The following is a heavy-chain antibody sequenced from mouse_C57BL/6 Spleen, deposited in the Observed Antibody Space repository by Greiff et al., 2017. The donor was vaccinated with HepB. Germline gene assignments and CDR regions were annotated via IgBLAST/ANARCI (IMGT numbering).Heavy chain of an antibody. CDR3: TTFESNYSDY. Sequence: VQLQQSGAELVRPGASVKLSCTASGFNIKDYYMHWVKQRPEQGLEWIGRIDPEDGDTEYAQKFKGKATMTADTSSNTAYLQLSSLTSEDTAVYYCTTFESNYSDYWGQGTTLTVSS. V-gene: IGHV14-1*01. CDR1: GFNIKDYY. CDR2: IDPEDGDT. J-gene: IGHJ2*01. D-gene: IGHD5-1*01.